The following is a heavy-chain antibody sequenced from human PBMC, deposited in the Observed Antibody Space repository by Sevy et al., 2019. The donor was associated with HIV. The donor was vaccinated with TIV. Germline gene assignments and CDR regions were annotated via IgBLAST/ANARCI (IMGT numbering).Heavy chain of an antibody. J-gene: IGHJ4*02. V-gene: IGHV4-39*02. CDR1: GGSISSSSYF. Sequence: SETLSLTCTISGGSISSSSYFWGWIRQPPGKGLEWIGNIYYNGDTYYNPSLKSRVIISVETSKNHFSLRLSSVTATDTAVYYCARGGSYYLGYFDYWGQGTLVTVSS. CDR2: IYYNGDT. CDR3: ARGGSYYLGYFDY. D-gene: IGHD1-26*01.